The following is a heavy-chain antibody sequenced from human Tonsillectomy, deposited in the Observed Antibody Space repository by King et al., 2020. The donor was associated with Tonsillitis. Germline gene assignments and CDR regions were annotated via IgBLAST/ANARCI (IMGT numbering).Heavy chain of an antibody. V-gene: IGHV3-9*01. CDR3: AXXXYXXGGHAXXS. J-gene: IGHJ5*01. CDR1: GFXFDEYG. CDR2: ISWNNGNI. Sequence: VQLVEXXGGLVQPGRSLRLSCVASGFXFDEYGMXWVRQAPGKGLEWVTGISWNNGNIGYVDSVKGRFTISRDNAKNSLYLQMNSLRTEDTALYYCAXXXYXXGGHAXXSWXXXTLVTV.